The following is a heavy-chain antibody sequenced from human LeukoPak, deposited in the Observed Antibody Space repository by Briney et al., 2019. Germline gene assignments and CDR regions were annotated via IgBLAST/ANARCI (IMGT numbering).Heavy chain of an antibody. CDR1: GYTFTGYY. V-gene: IGHV1-2*02. J-gene: IGHJ6*03. Sequence: ASVKVSCKASGYTFTGYYMHWVRQAPGQGLEWMGWINPNSGGTNYAQKFQGRVTMTRDTSISTAYMELSRLRSDDTAVYYCARDRGSEYCSSTSCHYYYYMDVWAKGTTVTVSS. CDR2: INPNSGGT. D-gene: IGHD2-2*01. CDR3: ARDRGSEYCSSTSCHYYYYMDV.